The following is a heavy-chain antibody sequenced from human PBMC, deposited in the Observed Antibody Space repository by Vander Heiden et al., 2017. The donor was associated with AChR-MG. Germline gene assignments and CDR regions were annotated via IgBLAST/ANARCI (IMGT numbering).Heavy chain of an antibody. Sequence: QITLKESGPTLVMPTETVTLTCNFSGFSLTNSPVGVGWIRQPPGKALEYLAVIYWDNDKRYNPSLRSRLAITKDTSKNQVVLTINDVEPVDTATYYCAHRRSGYNWNDGDFDYWGQGTLVTVS. V-gene: IGHV2-5*02. CDR3: AHRRSGYNWNDGDFDY. J-gene: IGHJ4*02. CDR1: GFSLTNSPVG. D-gene: IGHD1-1*01. CDR2: IYWDNDK.